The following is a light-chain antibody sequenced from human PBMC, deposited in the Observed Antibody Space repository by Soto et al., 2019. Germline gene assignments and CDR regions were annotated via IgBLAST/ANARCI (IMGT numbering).Light chain of an antibody. CDR3: LQYYYYPLT. CDR2: AAS. CDR1: QGIRHY. V-gene: IGKV1-6*01. Sequence: AIQMTQSPSSLSASVGDRVTITCRASQGIRHYLGWYQQKPGKAPKLLIYAASSLQSGVPSRFSGSGSGTDFTLTISSLQPEDFATYYCLQYYYYPLTFGGGTKVHIK. J-gene: IGKJ4*01.